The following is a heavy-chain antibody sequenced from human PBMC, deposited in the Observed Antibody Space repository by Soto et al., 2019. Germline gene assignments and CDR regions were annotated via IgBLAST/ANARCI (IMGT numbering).Heavy chain of an antibody. Sequence: EASVKVSCKASGYTFTVYYMHWVRQAPGQGLEWMGWINPNSGGTNYAQKFQGWVTMTRDTSISTAYMELSRLRSDDTAVYYCARAALQGGTYYYYMDVWGKGTTVTVSS. CDR1: GYTFTVYY. J-gene: IGHJ6*03. D-gene: IGHD1-1*01. CDR3: ARAALQGGTYYYYMDV. V-gene: IGHV1-2*04. CDR2: INPNSGGT.